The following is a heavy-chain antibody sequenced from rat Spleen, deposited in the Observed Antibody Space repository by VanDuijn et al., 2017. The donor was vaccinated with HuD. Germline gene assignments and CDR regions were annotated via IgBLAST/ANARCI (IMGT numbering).Heavy chain of an antibody. D-gene: IGHD5-1*01. CDR2: ISYDGSST. CDR1: GFTFSDYY. J-gene: IGHJ3*01. V-gene: IGHV5-7*01. CDR3: ATGGSWFAY. Sequence: EVQLAGSGGGLVQPGRSLKLSCAASGFTFSDYYMAWVRQAPKKGLEWVATISYDGSSTYYRDSVKGRFTISRDNAKSTLYLQMDSLRSEDTATYYCATGGSWFAYWGQGTLVTVSS.